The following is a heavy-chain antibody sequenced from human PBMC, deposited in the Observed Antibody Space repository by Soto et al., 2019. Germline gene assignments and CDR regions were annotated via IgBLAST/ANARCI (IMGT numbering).Heavy chain of an antibody. V-gene: IGHV3-23*01. CDR1: GFTFSSNI. D-gene: IGHD2-15*01. Sequence: EVQLLESGGNLVQPGGSLRLSCAASGFTFSSNIMTWVRQAPGKGLEWVSAISSAADGTYYTDSVTGRFTISRDNSQNTLYLQMNRLRADDTAVYYCAKGLACSGGGCYCIDYWGQGTLVTVAA. CDR3: AKGLACSGGGCYCIDY. CDR2: ISSAADGT. J-gene: IGHJ4*02.